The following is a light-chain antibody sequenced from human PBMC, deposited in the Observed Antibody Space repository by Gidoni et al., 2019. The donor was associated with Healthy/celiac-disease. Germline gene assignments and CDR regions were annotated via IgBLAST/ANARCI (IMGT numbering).Light chain of an antibody. J-gene: IGKJ3*01. CDR3: QQYDNLEA. Sequence: DIQMTQSPSSLSASVGDRVTINCQASQDISNYLNWYQQKPGKAPKLLIYDASNLETGVPSRFIGSGSGTDFTFTISSLQPEDIATYYCQQYDNLEAFGPGTKVDIK. CDR2: DAS. V-gene: IGKV1-33*01. CDR1: QDISNY.